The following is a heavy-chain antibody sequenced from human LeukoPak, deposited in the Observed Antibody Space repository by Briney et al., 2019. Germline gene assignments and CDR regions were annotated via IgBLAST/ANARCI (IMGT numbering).Heavy chain of an antibody. CDR2: INPKSGDT. D-gene: IGHD6-19*01. CDR3: APTYTTGWYYFDY. J-gene: IGHJ4*02. Sequence: ASVKVSCKTSGYTFTGYAMHWVRQAPGQGLEWMGWINPKSGDTNYAQQFQGRVTMTRDTSISTAYMELSRLRSDDTAVYYCAPTYTTGWYYFDYWGQGTLVTVSS. V-gene: IGHV1-2*02. CDR1: GYTFTGYA.